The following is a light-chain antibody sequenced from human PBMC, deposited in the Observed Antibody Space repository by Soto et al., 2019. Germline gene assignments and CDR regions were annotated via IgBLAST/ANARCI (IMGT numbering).Light chain of an antibody. CDR3: HQYSISPTWT. CDR2: GAS. V-gene: IGKV3-20*01. CDR1: QSVSTSY. J-gene: IGKJ1*01. Sequence: EIVLTQSPGTLSLSPGERATLSCRASQSVSTSYLAWYQQKPGQAPRLLIYGASSRATGIPDRFSGSGSGTDFTLTISRLEPEDFAVYYCHQYSISPTWTFGQGTKVEVK.